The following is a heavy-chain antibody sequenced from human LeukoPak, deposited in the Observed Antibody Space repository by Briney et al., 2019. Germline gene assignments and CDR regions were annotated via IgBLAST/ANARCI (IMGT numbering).Heavy chain of an antibody. J-gene: IGHJ4*02. CDR2: ISGSGSST. CDR1: GLPIADFA. V-gene: IGHV3-23*01. CDR3: AKLVTHFDY. Sequence: QPGGSLRLSCVASGLPIADFAMHWVRQAPGKGLEWVSSISGSGSSTYYADSVKGRFTISRDNSKNTLSMQMNSLRAEDTAVYYCAKLVTHFDYWGQGTLVTVSS. D-gene: IGHD4-23*01.